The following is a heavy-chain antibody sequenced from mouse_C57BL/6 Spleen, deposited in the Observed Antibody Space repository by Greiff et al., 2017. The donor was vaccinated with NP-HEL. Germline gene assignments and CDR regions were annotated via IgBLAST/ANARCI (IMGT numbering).Heavy chain of an antibody. D-gene: IGHD2-4*01. V-gene: IGHV1-42*01. CDR3: ASGGSYDSLDY. Sequence: VQLQQSGPELVKPGASVKISCKASGYSFTGYYMNWVKQSPEKSLEWIGEINPSTGGTTYNQKFKAKATLTVDKSSSTAHMQLKSLTSEDSAVYYCASGGSYDSLDYWGQGTTLTVSS. CDR1: GYSFTGYY. CDR2: INPSTGGT. J-gene: IGHJ2*01.